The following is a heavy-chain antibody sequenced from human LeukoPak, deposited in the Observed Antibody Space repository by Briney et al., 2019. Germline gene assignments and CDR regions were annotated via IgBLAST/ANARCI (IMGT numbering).Heavy chain of an antibody. CDR1: RGHISSGGYY. CDR3: ARARIMITFPPDQYYFDY. J-gene: IGHJ4*02. Sequence: PSQTLSLNCTVSRGHISSGGYYWRWIRPHPGKGLEWLGYIYYSGSTYYNPSLKSRVTISVDTSKNQFSLKLSSVTAADTAVYYCARARIMITFPPDQYYFDYWGQGTLVTVSS. CDR2: IYYSGST. V-gene: IGHV4-31*03. D-gene: IGHD3-16*01.